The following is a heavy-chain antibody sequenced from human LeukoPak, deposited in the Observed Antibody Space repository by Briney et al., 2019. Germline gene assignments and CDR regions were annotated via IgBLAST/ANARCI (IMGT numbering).Heavy chain of an antibody. CDR1: GYTFTSYY. CDR3: ARDRATTYAFDI. J-gene: IGHJ3*02. D-gene: IGHD5-12*01. V-gene: IGHV1-46*01. Sequence: RASVKVSCKASGYTFTSYYMHWVRQAPGQGLEWMGITNPSGGSTSYAQKLQGRVTMTTDTSTSTAYMELRSLRSDDTAVYYCARDRATTYAFDIWGQGTMVTVSS. CDR2: TNPSGGST.